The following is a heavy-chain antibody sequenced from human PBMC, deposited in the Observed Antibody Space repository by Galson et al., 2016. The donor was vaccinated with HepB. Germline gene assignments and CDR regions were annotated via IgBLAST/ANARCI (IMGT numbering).Heavy chain of an antibody. V-gene: IGHV5-51*01. CDR3: ARRRAGMDV. CDR1: GYTFTDYW. J-gene: IGHJ6*01. Sequence: QSGAEVKKPGESLKISCQGSGYTFTDYWIGWVRQLPGKGLEWMGIMYPDDPDTRYSPSLQGQVNFPADTSISTAYLQWSSLKASDTAMYYCARRRAGMDVWGQGTTVIVSS. CDR2: MYPDDPDT.